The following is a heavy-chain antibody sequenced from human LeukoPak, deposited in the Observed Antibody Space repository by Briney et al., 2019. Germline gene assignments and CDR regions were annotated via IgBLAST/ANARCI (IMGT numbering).Heavy chain of an antibody. CDR2: IYPGDSDT. J-gene: IGHJ5*02. D-gene: IGHD3/OR15-3a*01. V-gene: IGHV5-51*01. Sequence: GESLKISCKTYGFAFTTHWIGWVRQLPGKGLEWMGIIYPGDSDTRYSPSFQGQVTISADKSIFTAYLQWNSLKASDTAMYYCARRLDGPNYFWFDPWGQGTMVTVSS. CDR1: GFAFTTHW. CDR3: ARRLDGPNYFWFDP.